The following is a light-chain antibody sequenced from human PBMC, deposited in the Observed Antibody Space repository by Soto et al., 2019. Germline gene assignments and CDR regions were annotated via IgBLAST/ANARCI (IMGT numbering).Light chain of an antibody. CDR2: VAT. V-gene: IGLV3-21*02. J-gene: IGLJ1*01. CDR3: QVWASAAEFFV. CDR1: KTGIKI. Sequence: SYELTQPPSVSVAPGQTANITCGGDKTGIKIVHWYKQRPRQAPVAVVFVATDRPPAIPDRISASRSGDTATLTISRVDAGDEADYYCQVWASAAEFFVFGSGTKLTVL.